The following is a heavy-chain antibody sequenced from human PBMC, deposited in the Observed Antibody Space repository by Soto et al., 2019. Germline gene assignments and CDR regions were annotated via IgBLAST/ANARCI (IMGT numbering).Heavy chain of an antibody. V-gene: IGHV3-21*01. J-gene: IGHJ6*02. Sequence: GGALRLSCAASGFTVSTYRMNWVRQAPGKGLNWVSSISSSSSYIYYADSVKGRFTISRDNAKNSLYLQMTSLRAEDTAVYYCARYTYYYDSSALGYYYGMDVRGQGTTVTVSS. CDR2: ISSSSSYI. CDR3: ARYTYYYDSSALGYYYGMDV. D-gene: IGHD3-22*01. CDR1: GFTVSTYR.